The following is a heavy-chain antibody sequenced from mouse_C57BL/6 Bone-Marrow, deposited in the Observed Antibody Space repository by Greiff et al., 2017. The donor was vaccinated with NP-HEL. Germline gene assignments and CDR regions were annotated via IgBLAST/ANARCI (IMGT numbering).Heavy chain of an antibody. J-gene: IGHJ1*03. CDR1: GYTFTSYG. CDR3: ERVTTVVAYGV. D-gene: IGHD1-1*01. Sequence: VQLVESGAELARPGASVKLSCKASGYTFTSYGISWVKQRTGQGLEWIGEIYPRSGNTYYNEKFKGKATLTADKSSSTAYMELRSLTSEDYAVYFCERVTTVVAYGVWGTGTTVTVSS. CDR2: IYPRSGNT. V-gene: IGHV1-81*01.